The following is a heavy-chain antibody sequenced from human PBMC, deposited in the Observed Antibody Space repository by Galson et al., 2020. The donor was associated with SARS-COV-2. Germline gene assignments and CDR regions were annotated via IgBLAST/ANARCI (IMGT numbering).Heavy chain of an antibody. J-gene: IGHJ4*02. CDR1: GFTFSSYA. D-gene: IGHD2-21*02. V-gene: IGHV3-30*04. Sequence: GGSLRLSCAASGFTFSSYAMHWVRQAPGKGLEWVAVISYDGSNKYYADSVKGRFTISRENSKNTLYLQMNSLRAEDTAVYYCARDGEVGAFPLAYCGGDCYSGYFDYWGQGTLVTVSS. CDR3: ARDGEVGAFPLAYCGGDCYSGYFDY. CDR2: ISYDGSNK.